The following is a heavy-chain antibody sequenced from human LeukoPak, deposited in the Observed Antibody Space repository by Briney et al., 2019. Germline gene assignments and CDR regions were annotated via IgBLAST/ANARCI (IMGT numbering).Heavy chain of an antibody. J-gene: IGHJ4*02. V-gene: IGHV3-33*01. Sequence: GGSLRLSCAASGFTFSSYGMHWVRQAPGKGLEWVAVIWYDGSNKYYADSVKGRFTISRDNSKNTLYLQMNSLRAEDTAVYYCARDGRELLWNCFDYWGQGTLVTVSS. CDR1: GFTFSSYG. D-gene: IGHD3-10*01. CDR2: IWYDGSNK. CDR3: ARDGRELLWNCFDY.